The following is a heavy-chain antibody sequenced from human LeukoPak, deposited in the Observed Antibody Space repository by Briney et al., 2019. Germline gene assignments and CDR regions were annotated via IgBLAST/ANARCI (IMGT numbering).Heavy chain of an antibody. CDR2: IYYTGTT. D-gene: IGHD6-19*01. Sequence: SETLSLTCTVSGGSISNYYWSWVRQPPGKRLEWIAYIYYTGTTDYNPSLKSRVTISVDSSENQFSLKLSSLTAADTAIYYCVRHGIAVPERVLFDYWGRGTLVTVSS. J-gene: IGHJ4*02. CDR3: VRHGIAVPERVLFDY. V-gene: IGHV4-59*08. CDR1: GGSISNYY.